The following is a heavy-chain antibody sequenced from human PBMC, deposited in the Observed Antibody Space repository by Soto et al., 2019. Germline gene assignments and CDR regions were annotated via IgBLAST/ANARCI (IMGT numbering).Heavy chain of an antibody. CDR2: ISYDGGNE. D-gene: IGHD1-26*01. CDR1: GFTFSSYG. V-gene: IGHV3-30*18. Sequence: GGSLRLSCAGSGFTFSSYGVHWVRQAPGKGLEWVALISYDGGNEKYTESVKDRFTISRDDSHNVAYLQMSSLRTEDTAMYYCAKDRYSGTYPTDFDYWCQGSLVTVSS. CDR3: AKDRYSGTYPTDFDY. J-gene: IGHJ4*02.